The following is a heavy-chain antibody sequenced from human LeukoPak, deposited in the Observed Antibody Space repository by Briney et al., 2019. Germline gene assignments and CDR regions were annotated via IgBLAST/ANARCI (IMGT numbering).Heavy chain of an antibody. J-gene: IGHJ4*02. CDR3: ARGDGYNYPFDY. CDR1: GGSISTY. Sequence: SETLSLTCTVSGGSISTYWSWIRPPPGKGLEWIGYIYYSGSTNYNPSLRSRVTISVDTSRDQFSLKLSSVTAADTAVYYCARGDGYNYPFDYWGQGTLVTVSS. V-gene: IGHV4-59*01. D-gene: IGHD5-24*01. CDR2: IYYSGST.